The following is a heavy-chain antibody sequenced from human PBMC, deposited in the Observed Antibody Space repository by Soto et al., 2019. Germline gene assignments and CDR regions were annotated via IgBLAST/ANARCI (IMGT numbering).Heavy chain of an antibody. V-gene: IGHV3-21*01. CDR3: TRDASRDSSARGWFDP. Sequence: GGSLRLSCAASGFTFRSFTMNWVRQALGKGLEWVSTISSNSAYIYYTDALRGRFTISRDNAKNSLHLQMNSLRAEDTAVYYCTRDASRDSSARGWFDPSGPGTLVTVSS. J-gene: IGHJ5*02. CDR2: ISSNSAYI. D-gene: IGHD6-13*01. CDR1: GFTFRSFT.